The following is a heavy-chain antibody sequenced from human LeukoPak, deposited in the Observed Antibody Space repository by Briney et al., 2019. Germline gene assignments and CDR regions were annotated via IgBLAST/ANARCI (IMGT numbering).Heavy chain of an antibody. D-gene: IGHD6-6*01. Sequence: PGGSLRLSCAASGFTFSSYAMSWVRQPPGKGLEWIGEIDHSGRTNYNPSLKSRVTISVDKSKNQFSLKLTSVTAADTAVYYCARGEYSNSRSFDYWGRGTLVTVSS. V-gene: IGHV4-4*02. J-gene: IGHJ4*02. CDR2: IDHSGRT. CDR3: ARGEYSNSRSFDY. CDR1: GFTFSSYAM.